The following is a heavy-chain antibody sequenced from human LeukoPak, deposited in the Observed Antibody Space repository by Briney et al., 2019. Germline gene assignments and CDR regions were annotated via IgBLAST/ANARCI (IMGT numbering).Heavy chain of an antibody. CDR3: AKRPTGEAKNWFDP. J-gene: IGHJ5*02. Sequence: GGSLRLSCVASGFTFYSYGMSWVRQAPGKGLEWVSGISGSGGNTNYADSVKGRFTISRDNSKNTLYLQMNSLRAEDTAVYYCAKRPTGEAKNWFDPWGQGTLVTVSS. CDR2: ISGSGGNT. CDR1: GFTFYSYG. D-gene: IGHD7-27*01. V-gene: IGHV3-23*01.